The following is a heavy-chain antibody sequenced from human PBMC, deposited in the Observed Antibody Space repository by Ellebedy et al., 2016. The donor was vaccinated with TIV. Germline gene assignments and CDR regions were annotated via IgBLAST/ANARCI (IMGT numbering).Heavy chain of an antibody. D-gene: IGHD6-19*01. CDR1: GGTFNDYA. CDR3: AREAVAGSEIFDH. Sequence: SVKVSXXASGGTFNDYAISWVRQAPGQGLEWMGGIIPIFGTANYAQKFQGRVIFTADQSTGTAYMEVPSLRPDDTAVYYCAREAVAGSEIFDHWGQGTLVTVSS. J-gene: IGHJ4*02. V-gene: IGHV1-69*13. CDR2: IIPIFGTA.